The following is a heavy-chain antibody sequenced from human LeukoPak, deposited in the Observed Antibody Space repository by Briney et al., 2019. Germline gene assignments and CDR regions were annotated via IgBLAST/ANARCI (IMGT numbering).Heavy chain of an antibody. CDR2: INHSGST. D-gene: IGHD5-18*01. CDR1: GGSFSGYY. J-gene: IGHJ4*02. V-gene: IGHV4-34*01. Sequence: SETLSLTCAVYGGSFSGYYWSWIRQPPGKGLEWIGEINHSGSTNYNPSLKSRVTISVDTSKNQFSLKLSSVTAADTAVYYCARGTSMVPHGSWGQGILVTVSS. CDR3: ARGTSMVPHGS.